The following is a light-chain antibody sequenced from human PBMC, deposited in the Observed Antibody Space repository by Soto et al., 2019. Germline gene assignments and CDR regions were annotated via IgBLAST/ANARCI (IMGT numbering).Light chain of an antibody. J-gene: IGKJ4*01. CDR2: WAS. V-gene: IGKV4-1*01. Sequence: DIVMTQSPDSLAVSLGETATINCKSSQSILYSSNNKNYLTWYQQKPGQPPKLLIYWASTRESGVPDRFSGSGSGTDFTPTISRLQAEDVAVYYCQQYYSSPLTFGGGTKVDIK. CDR1: QSILYSSNNKNY. CDR3: QQYYSSPLT.